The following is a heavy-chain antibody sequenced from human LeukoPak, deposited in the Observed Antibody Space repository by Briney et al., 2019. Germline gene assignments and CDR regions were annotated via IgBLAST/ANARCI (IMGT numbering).Heavy chain of an antibody. J-gene: IGHJ4*02. Sequence: GASVKVSCKASGYTFTGYYMHWVRQAPGQGLEWMGWINPNSGGTNYAQKFQGRVTMTRDTSISTAYMELSRLRSDDTAVYYCARAAGFLEWLLMDYWGQGTLVTVSS. V-gene: IGHV1-2*02. CDR2: INPNSGGT. D-gene: IGHD3-3*01. CDR1: GYTFTGYY. CDR3: ARAAGFLEWLLMDY.